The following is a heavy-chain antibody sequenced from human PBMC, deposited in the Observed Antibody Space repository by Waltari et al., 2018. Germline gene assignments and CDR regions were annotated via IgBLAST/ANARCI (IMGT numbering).Heavy chain of an antibody. J-gene: IGHJ3*02. CDR1: GGTFSSYA. CDR3: ARVKSAPEAYCGGDCYSNAFDI. V-gene: IGHV1-69*08. D-gene: IGHD2-21*01. CDR2: IIALLGTA. Sequence: QVQLVQSGAEVKKPGSSVKVSCKASGGTFSSYAISWVRQAPGQGIEWMGTIIALLGTANYAKKFHVRVTITADKSTSTAYMELSSLRSADTAVYSFARVKSAPEAYCGGDCYSNAFDIWCQATMVTVSS.